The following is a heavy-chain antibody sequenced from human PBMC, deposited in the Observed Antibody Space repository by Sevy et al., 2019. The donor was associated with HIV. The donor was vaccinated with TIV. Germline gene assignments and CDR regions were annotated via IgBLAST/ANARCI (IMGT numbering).Heavy chain of an antibody. Sequence: GGSLRLSCTASGFTFSTYAMYWVRQAPGKGLEWVAVISDDGNNKDYADSVKGRFTVSRDNSKNTLYLKMYSLRAEDTAVYYCASHYYDTTGYYYPLDYWGQGTLVTVS. CDR1: GFTFSTYA. CDR2: ISDDGNNK. J-gene: IGHJ4*02. V-gene: IGHV3-30*04. D-gene: IGHD3-22*01. CDR3: ASHYYDTTGYYYPLDY.